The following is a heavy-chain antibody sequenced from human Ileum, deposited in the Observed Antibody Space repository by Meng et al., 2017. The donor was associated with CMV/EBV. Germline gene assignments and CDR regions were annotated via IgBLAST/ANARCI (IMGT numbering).Heavy chain of an antibody. V-gene: IGHV2-5*02. CDR2: IYWDDDK. D-gene: IGHD7-27*01. Sequence: QITLKQSGPTRGKPTQTLTLTCTFSGFSLTSSPVGVGWIRQPPGKALEGLAFIYWDDDKRYNPSLKSRLTITKDTSKNQVVLTLANVDPVDTATYYCAHRRDYRGNWDGGDFDYWGPGTLVTVSS. CDR3: AHRRDYRGNWDGGDFDY. J-gene: IGHJ4*02. CDR1: GFSLTSSPVG.